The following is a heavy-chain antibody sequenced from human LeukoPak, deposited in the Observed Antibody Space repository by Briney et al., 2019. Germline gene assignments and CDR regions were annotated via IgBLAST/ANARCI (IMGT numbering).Heavy chain of an antibody. J-gene: IGHJ6*02. CDR3: ARLVRIVVVPAAIRYYYYGMDV. CDR2: INHSGST. CDR1: GGSFSGYY. Sequence: SETLSLTCAVYGGSFSGYYWSWIRQPPGKGLEWIGEINHSGSTNYNPSLKSRVTISVDTSKNQFSLKLSPVTAADTAVYYCARLVRIVVVPAAIRYYYYGMDVWGQGTTVTVSS. V-gene: IGHV4-34*01. D-gene: IGHD2-2*02.